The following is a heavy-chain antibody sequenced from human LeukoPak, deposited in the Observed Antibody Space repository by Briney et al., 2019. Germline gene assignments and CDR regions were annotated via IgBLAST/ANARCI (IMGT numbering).Heavy chain of an antibody. Sequence: ASVKVSCKASGYTFTSYGISWVRQAPGQGLEWMGWISAYNGNTNYAQKLQGRVTMTTDTSTSTAYMELRSLRSEDTAVYYCARGKMVRGVIIGWFDPWGQGTLVTISS. CDR3: ARGKMVRGVIIGWFDP. CDR2: ISAYNGNT. CDR1: GYTFTSYG. D-gene: IGHD3-10*01. J-gene: IGHJ5*02. V-gene: IGHV1-18*01.